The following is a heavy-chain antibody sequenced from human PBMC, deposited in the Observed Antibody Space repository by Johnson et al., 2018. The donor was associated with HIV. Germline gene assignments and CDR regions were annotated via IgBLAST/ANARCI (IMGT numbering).Heavy chain of an antibody. Sequence: VQLVESGGGVVQPGGSLRLSCAASGFTFSNHGMHWVRQAPGKGLEWVAFIWYDGSNQYYADSVKGRFTISRDNYKNTLYLQMNSLIPEDTAVYYCATERAVVNANAFDIWGQGTMVTVSS. D-gene: IGHD4-23*01. CDR1: GFTFSNHG. V-gene: IGHV3-30*02. CDR3: ATERAVVNANAFDI. J-gene: IGHJ3*02. CDR2: IWYDGSNQ.